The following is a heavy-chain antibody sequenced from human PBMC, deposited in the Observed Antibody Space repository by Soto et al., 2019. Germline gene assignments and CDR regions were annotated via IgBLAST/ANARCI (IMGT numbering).Heavy chain of an antibody. CDR2: IYYSGST. J-gene: IGHJ4*02. CDR3: ARFVLYSNYFDY. Sequence: SETLSLTCTVSGGSISSYYWSWIRQPPGKGLEWIGYIYYSGSTNYNPSLKSRVTISVDTSKNQFSLKLSSLTAADTAVYYCARFVLYSNYFDYWGQGTLVTVSS. V-gene: IGHV4-59*01. CDR1: GGSISSYY. D-gene: IGHD4-4*01.